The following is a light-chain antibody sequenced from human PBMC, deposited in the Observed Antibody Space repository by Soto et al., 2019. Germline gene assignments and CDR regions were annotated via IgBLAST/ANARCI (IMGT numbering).Light chain of an antibody. Sequence: QSALTQPPSASGSPGQSVTISCTGTRSDVGAYKYVSWYQQYPGKAPKLMIYEVSKRPSGVPDRFSGSKSGNTASLTVSGLHAEDEADYYCTSYVGSNIWVFGGGTKLTVL. V-gene: IGLV2-8*01. CDR2: EVS. CDR3: TSYVGSNIWV. CDR1: RSDVGAYKY. J-gene: IGLJ3*02.